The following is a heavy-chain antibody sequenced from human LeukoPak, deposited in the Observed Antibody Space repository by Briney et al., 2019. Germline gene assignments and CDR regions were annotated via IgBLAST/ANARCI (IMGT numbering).Heavy chain of an antibody. CDR3: ARCTASCYANAFDV. CDR1: GFTFNDYA. Sequence: PGGSLRLSCAASGFTFNDYAMHWVRQDPGKGLEWVSAINGGGDDTEYADSVKGRFTISRANSKNTLYLQMNSLKPEDTAVYYCARCTASCYANAFDVWGQGTLVTVSS. V-gene: IGHV3-23*01. D-gene: IGHD2-2*01. J-gene: IGHJ3*01. CDR2: INGGGDDT.